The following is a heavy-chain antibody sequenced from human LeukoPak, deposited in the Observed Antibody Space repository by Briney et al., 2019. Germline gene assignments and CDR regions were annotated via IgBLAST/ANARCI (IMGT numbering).Heavy chain of an antibody. CDR2: IYWSGST. J-gene: IGHJ4*02. CDR1: DGSISGHY. D-gene: IGHD5-12*01. Sequence: SETLSLTCTVSDGSISGHYWNWIRQSPGKGLEWIGYIYWSGSTDYNPSLKSRVSISVHTSKNQFSLKLSSVTAADTAVYYCARTSPSYGYEVVWGQGTLVTVSS. CDR3: ARTSPSYGYEVV. V-gene: IGHV4-59*11.